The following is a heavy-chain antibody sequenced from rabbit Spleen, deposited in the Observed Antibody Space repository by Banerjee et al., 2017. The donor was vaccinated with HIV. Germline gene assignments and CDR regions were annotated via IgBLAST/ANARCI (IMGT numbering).Heavy chain of an antibody. J-gene: IGHJ4*01. CDR2: IAGSSSGFT. CDR1: GFSFSSSDY. D-gene: IGHD5-1*01. Sequence: QSLEESEGGLVQPEGSLALTCKASGFSFSSSDYICWVRQAPGKGLEWISCIAGSSSGFTYSATWAKGRFTISKTSSTTVTLQMTSLTAADTATYFCARDLVTVIGWNFNLWGPGTLVTVS. CDR3: ARDLVTVIGWNFNL. V-gene: IGHV1S40*01.